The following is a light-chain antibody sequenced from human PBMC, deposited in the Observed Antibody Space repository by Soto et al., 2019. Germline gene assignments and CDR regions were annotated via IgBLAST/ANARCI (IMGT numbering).Light chain of an antibody. CDR3: QQYGSSSWT. CDR1: QSVSSSY. V-gene: IGKV3-20*01. J-gene: IGKJ1*01. CDR2: GAS. Sequence: EIVLTQSPGTLSLSPGERATLSCRASQSVSSSYLAWYQQKPGQAPRLLIYGASSRATGIPDRFSGSGSGTDFTLTISRLEPEDFAVYYCQQYGSSSWTCGQGNKVQIK.